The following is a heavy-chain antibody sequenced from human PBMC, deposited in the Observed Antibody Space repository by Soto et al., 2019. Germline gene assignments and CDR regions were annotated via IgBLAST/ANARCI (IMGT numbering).Heavy chain of an antibody. D-gene: IGHD6-13*01. CDR2: ISGSGGST. CDR3: AKGKGGGSWYLCAPDI. Sequence: GGSLRLSCAVSAFTFSSDAMSWVRQAPGQGLEWVSAISGSGGSTYYADSVKGRFTISRDNSKNTLYLQMNSLRAEDTAVYYCAKGKGGGSWYLCAPDIWGQGTMATVSS. V-gene: IGHV3-23*01. J-gene: IGHJ3*02. CDR1: AFTFSSDA.